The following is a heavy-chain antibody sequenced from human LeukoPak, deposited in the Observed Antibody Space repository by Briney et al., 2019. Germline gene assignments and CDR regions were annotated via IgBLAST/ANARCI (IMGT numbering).Heavy chain of an antibody. CDR1: GYTFTGYY. D-gene: IGHD1-20*01. CDR3: ARAIGITGTTVGDY. V-gene: IGHV1-46*01. Sequence: ASVKVSCKASGYTFTGYYMHWVRQAPGQGLEWMGWINPSGGSTSYAQKFQGRVTMTRDMSTSTVYMELSSLRSEDTAVYYCARAIGITGTTVGDYWGQGTLVTVSS. CDR2: INPSGGST. J-gene: IGHJ4*02.